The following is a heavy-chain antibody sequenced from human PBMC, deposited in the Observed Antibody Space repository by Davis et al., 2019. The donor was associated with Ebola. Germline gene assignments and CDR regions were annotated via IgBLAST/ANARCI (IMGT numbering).Heavy chain of an antibody. Sequence: MPSETLSLTCTVSGGSISSYYWSWIRQPPGKGLEWIGYIYYSGSTNYNPSLKSHVTISVDTSKNQFSLKLSPVTAADTAVYYCARLPLYYGSGSYYTPYWYYGMDYWGQGTLVTVSS. CDR1: GGSISSYY. V-gene: IGHV4-59*08. D-gene: IGHD3-10*01. CDR2: IYYSGST. CDR3: ARLPLYYGSGSYYTPYWYYGMDY. J-gene: IGHJ4*02.